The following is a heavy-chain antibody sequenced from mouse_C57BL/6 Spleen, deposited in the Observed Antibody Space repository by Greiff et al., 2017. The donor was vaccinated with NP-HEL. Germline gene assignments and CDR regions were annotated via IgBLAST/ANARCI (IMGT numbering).Heavy chain of an antibody. CDR1: GFTFSSYG. CDR2: ISSGGSYT. CDR3: ARGGLRQEAFFDY. Sequence: EVQLVESGGDLVKPGGSLKLSCAASGFTFSSYGMSWVRQTPDKRLEWVATISSGGSYTYYPDSVKGRFTISRDNAKNTLYLQMSRLKSEDTAMYYCARGGLRQEAFFDYWGKGTTLTVSS. J-gene: IGHJ2*01. D-gene: IGHD2-4*01. V-gene: IGHV5-6*01.